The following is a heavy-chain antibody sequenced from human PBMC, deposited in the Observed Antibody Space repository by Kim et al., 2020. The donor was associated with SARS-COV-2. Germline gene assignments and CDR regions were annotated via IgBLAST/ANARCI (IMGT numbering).Heavy chain of an antibody. V-gene: IGHV1-3*01. D-gene: IGHD6-19*01. J-gene: IGHJ4*02. CDR3: ASRTRDDRGWELDY. Sequence: SQKCQGEVTITRDTSASTAYMELSSLRSEDTAVYYCASRTRDDRGWELDYWGQGTLVTVSS.